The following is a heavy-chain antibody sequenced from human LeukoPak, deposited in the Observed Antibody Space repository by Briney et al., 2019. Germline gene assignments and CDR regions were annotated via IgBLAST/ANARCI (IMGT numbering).Heavy chain of an antibody. CDR2: VYYSGST. CDR3: ARRDSSGYNFDY. CDR1: GGSISSSNYY. Sequence: SETLSLTCTVSGGSISSSNYYWGWIRQPPGKGLEWIGSVYYSGSTYYNPSLKSRVTISVDTSKNQFSLKLSSVTAADTAVYYCARRDSSGYNFDYWGQGTLVTVSS. V-gene: IGHV4-39*07. D-gene: IGHD3-22*01. J-gene: IGHJ4*02.